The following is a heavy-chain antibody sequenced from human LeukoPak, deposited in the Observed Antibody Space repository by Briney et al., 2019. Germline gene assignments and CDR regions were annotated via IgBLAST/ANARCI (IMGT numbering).Heavy chain of an antibody. J-gene: IGHJ5*02. V-gene: IGHV3-30*18. D-gene: IGHD3-10*01. CDR2: TTPDGSSR. CDR1: GFTFRTYG. CDR3: AKDGAPWRGLGSYPQFDP. Sequence: GGSLRLSCAASGFTFRTYGMHWVRQAPGRGLEWVAVTTPDGSSRYYVDSVKGRFSISRDNSKNTVSLQMNSLRTEDTAVYHCAKDGAPWRGLGSYPQFDPWGQGTVVIVSS.